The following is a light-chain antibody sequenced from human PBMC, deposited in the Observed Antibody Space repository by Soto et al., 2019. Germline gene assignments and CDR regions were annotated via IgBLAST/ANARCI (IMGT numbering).Light chain of an antibody. J-gene: IGLJ1*01. CDR3: SSHTTSNTRV. CDR1: SSDVGAYDF. CDR2: EVS. V-gene: IGLV2-14*03. Sequence: LTQPASVSGSPGQSIAISCTGTSSDVGAYDFVSWYQQHPDKAPKLLIYEVSNRPSGVSDRFSGSKSVNTATPTISGLQAEDEADYYCSSHTTSNTRVFGTGTKVTVL.